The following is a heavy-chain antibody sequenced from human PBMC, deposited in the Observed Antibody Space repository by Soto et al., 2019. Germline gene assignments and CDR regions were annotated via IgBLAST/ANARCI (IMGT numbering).Heavy chain of an antibody. CDR3: ARDPVRGDGYTLDY. D-gene: IGHD3-10*01. Sequence: PGGSLRLSCAASGFTFSSYWMSWVRQAPGKGLEWVANIKPDGSKTNYVDSVKGRFTISRGNAKSSLYLQVNSLRAEDSAVYYCARDPVRGDGYTLDYWGQGALVTVSS. CDR1: GFTFSSYW. CDR2: IKPDGSKT. V-gene: IGHV3-7*01. J-gene: IGHJ4*02.